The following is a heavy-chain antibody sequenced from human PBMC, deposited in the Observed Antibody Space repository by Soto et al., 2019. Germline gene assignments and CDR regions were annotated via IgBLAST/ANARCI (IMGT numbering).Heavy chain of an antibody. V-gene: IGHV3-23*01. CDR2: ISGSGGST. D-gene: IGHD2-8*01. CDR3: AKSNRDIVLMVYAIQGPYYYYYGMDV. Sequence: PGGSLRLSCAASGFTFSSYAMSWVRQAPGKGLEWVSAISGSGGSTYYADSVKGRFTISRDNSKNTLYLQMNSLRAEDTAVYYCAKSNRDIVLMVYAIQGPYYYYYGMDVWGQGTTVTVSS. J-gene: IGHJ6*02. CDR1: GFTFSSYA.